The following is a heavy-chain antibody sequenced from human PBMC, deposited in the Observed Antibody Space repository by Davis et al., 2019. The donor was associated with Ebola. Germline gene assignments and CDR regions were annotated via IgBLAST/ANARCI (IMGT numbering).Heavy chain of an antibody. CDR3: VKDRWVDY. J-gene: IGHJ4*02. CDR2: ISSNGGST. CDR1: GFTLITYA. V-gene: IGHV3-64D*06. Sequence: ESLKTSCSVSGFTLITYAMHWVRQAPGKGLQYVSSISSNGGSTYYADSVKGRFTISRDNSKNTLYLQMSSLRPEDTAVYYCVKDRWVDYWGQGTLVTVSS. D-gene: IGHD4-23*01.